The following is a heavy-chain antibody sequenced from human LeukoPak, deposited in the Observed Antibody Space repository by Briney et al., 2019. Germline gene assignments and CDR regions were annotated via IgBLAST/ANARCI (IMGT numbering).Heavy chain of an antibody. V-gene: IGHV1-46*01. CDR1: GYTFTSYY. CDR3: ARGGIWFGETENWFDP. J-gene: IGHJ5*02. D-gene: IGHD3-10*01. Sequence: ASVKVSCKASGYTFTSYYMHWVRQAPGQGLEWMGIINPSGGSTSYAQKFQGRVTMTRDTSISTAYMELSRLRSDDTAVYYCARGGIWFGETENWFDPWGQGTLVTVSS. CDR2: INPSGGST.